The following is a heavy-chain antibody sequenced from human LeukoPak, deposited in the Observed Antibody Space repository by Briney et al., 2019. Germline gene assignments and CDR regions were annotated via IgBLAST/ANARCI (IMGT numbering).Heavy chain of an antibody. CDR1: GYSFTSYW. CDR2: IYPGDSDT. J-gene: IGHJ5*02. D-gene: IGHD6-19*01. CDR3: ARGAVAGPDPTMFDP. Sequence: GESLKISCKGSGYSFTSYWIGWVRQMPGKGLEWMGIIYPGDSDTRYSPSFQGQVTISADKSISTAYLQWSSLKASDTAMYYCARGAVAGPDPTMFDPWGQGTLVTVSS. V-gene: IGHV5-51*01.